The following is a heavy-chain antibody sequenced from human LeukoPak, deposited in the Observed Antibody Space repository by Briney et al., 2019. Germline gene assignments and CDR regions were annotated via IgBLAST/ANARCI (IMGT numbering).Heavy chain of an antibody. J-gene: IGHJ4*02. V-gene: IGHV3-30*18. CDR2: ISYDGTNK. Sequence: QTGGSLRLSCAASGFTFSNYDMHWVRQAPGKGLEWVAVISYDGTNKYYADSVKGRFTISRDNSKNTLHLQMNSLRAEDTAVYYCAKDDRGNEAPFDYWGQGTLVTVSS. CDR3: AKDDRGNEAPFDY. CDR1: GFTFSNYD.